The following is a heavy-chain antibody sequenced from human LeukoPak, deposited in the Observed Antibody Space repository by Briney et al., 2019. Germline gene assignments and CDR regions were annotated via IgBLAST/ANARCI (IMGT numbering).Heavy chain of an antibody. Sequence: PGGSLRLSCAASGFTFSSYGMHWVPQAPGKGLERGAVISYDGSNKYYADSAKGRFTISRDNSKNTLYLQMNSLRAEDTAVYYCAKDLGYCSSTSCYTPYYYGMDVWGQGTTVTVSS. D-gene: IGHD2-2*02. CDR1: GFTFSSYG. CDR2: ISYDGSNK. CDR3: AKDLGYCSSTSCYTPYYYGMDV. V-gene: IGHV3-30*18. J-gene: IGHJ6*02.